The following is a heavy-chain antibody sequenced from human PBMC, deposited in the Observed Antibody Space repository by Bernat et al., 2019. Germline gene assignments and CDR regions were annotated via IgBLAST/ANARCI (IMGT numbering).Heavy chain of an antibody. Sequence: EVQLLESGGGLVQPGGSLRLSCTASGFTFSSYAMSWVRQAPGKGLEWVSTISGSGGTTYYAESVKGRFTISRDNSKNTLYMQMNSLRAEETAVYYCAKEWAEAAGYPTFDHWGQGNLVTVSS. CDR1: GFTFSSYA. V-gene: IGHV3-23*01. CDR3: AKEWAEAAGYPTFDH. J-gene: IGHJ4*02. D-gene: IGHD6-13*01. CDR2: ISGSGGTT.